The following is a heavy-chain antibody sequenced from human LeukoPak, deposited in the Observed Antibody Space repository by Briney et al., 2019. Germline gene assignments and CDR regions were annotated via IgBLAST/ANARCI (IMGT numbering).Heavy chain of an antibody. V-gene: IGHV4-39*01. Sequence: SETLSLTCTVSGGSISSSSYYWGWIRQRPGKGLEWIGSIYYSGSTYYKPSLKSRVTISVDTSKNQFSLKLNSVTAADTAVYYCARHHNYDSGSSYNWFDPWGQGTLVTVSS. CDR1: GGSISSSSYY. D-gene: IGHD3-10*01. J-gene: IGHJ5*02. CDR2: IYYSGST. CDR3: ARHHNYDSGSSYNWFDP.